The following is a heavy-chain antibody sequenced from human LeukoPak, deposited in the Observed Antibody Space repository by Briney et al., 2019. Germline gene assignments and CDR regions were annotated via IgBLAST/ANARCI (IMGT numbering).Heavy chain of an antibody. CDR1: GGSFSGFY. CDR3: ARGRSKWAFDI. CDR2: INHSGST. J-gene: IGHJ3*02. V-gene: IGHV4-34*01. D-gene: IGHD1-26*01. Sequence: SETLSLTCSVYGGSFSGFYWNWIRQPPGKGLEWIGEINHSGSTNYNPSLKSRVTISVDTSKNQFSLKLSSVTAADTAVYYCARGRSKWAFDIWGQGTMVTVSS.